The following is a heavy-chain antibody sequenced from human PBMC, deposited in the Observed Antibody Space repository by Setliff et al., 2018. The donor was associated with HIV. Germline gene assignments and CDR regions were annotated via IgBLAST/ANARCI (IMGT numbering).Heavy chain of an antibody. J-gene: IGHJ5*02. D-gene: IGHD6-19*01. V-gene: IGHV1-3*01. CDR1: GYAFTRNI. CDR3: ARDVGSVWHNLFDP. CDR2: INVANGNA. Sequence: ASVKVSCKASGYAFTRNIIHWVRQAPGQRLEWMGWINVANGNAKYSLKFQDKVTLIRDTSATTVYMELSSLRPEDTAIYYCARDVGSVWHNLFDPWGQGTLVTVSS.